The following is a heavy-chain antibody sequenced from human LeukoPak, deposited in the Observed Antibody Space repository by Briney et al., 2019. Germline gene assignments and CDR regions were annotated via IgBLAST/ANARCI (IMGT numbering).Heavy chain of an antibody. Sequence: PGGSLRLSCAASGFTFSSYSMNWVRQAPGKGLVWVSYISSSSTIYYADSVKGRFTISRDNAKNSLYLQMNSLRAEDTAVYYCARDEGYYDSSGYVSWFDPWGQGTLVTVSS. CDR2: ISSSSTI. CDR3: ARDEGYYDSSGYVSWFDP. V-gene: IGHV3-48*04. CDR1: GFTFSSYS. J-gene: IGHJ5*02. D-gene: IGHD3-22*01.